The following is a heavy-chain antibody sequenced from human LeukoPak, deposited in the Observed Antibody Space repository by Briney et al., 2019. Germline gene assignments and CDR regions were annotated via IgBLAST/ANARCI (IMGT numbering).Heavy chain of an antibody. V-gene: IGHV3-64*01. CDR1: GFSFSTYA. J-gene: IGHJ4*02. CDR2: ISSNGGYI. D-gene: IGHD1-26*01. CDR3: ARGRKSGTYKYYFDY. Sequence: GGSLRLSCAGSGFSFSTYALHWVRQAPGKGLEYVSGISSNGGYIYYSNSVKGRFTISRDNSKNTVYLQMGSLRAVDMAVYYCARGRKSGTYKYYFDYWGQGTLVTVSS.